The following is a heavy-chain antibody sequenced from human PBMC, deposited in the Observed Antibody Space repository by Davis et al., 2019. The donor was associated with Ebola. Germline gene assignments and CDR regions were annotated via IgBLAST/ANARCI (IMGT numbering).Heavy chain of an antibody. D-gene: IGHD1-14*01. CDR3: ARWAEKGDYYYYMDV. J-gene: IGHJ6*03. Sequence: GESLKISCAASGFTFSSYWLHWVRQAPGKGLVWVSRINGDGSRTTYADSVKGRFTISRDNAKNTLYLQMNSLRAEDTAVYYCARWAEKGDYYYYMDVWGKGTTVTVSS. CDR2: INGDGSRT. CDR1: GFTFSSYW. V-gene: IGHV3-74*01.